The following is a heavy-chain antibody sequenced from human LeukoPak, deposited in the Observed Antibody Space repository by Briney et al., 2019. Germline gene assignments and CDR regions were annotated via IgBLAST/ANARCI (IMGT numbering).Heavy chain of an antibody. CDR2: INPNSGGT. D-gene: IGHD6-6*01. Sequence: ASVKVSCKASGYTFTGYYMHWVRQAPGQGLEWMGWINPNSGGTNYAQKFQGRVTMTRDTSISTAYMELSRLRSDDTAVYYCARVNEHWYSSSVGWFDPWGQGTLVTVSS. J-gene: IGHJ5*02. V-gene: IGHV1-2*02. CDR1: GYTFTGYY. CDR3: ARVNEHWYSSSVGWFDP.